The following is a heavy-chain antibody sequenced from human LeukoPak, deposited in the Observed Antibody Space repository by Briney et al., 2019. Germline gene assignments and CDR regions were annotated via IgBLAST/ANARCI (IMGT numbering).Heavy chain of an antibody. CDR3: ARARETYYYVSGSYYNLGRYFDY. Sequence: SETLSLTCTVSGGSISSYYWSWIRQPAGKGLEWIGRIYTSGSTNYNPSLKSRVTMSVDTSKNQFSLKLSSVTAADTAVYYCARARETYYYVSGSYYNLGRYFDYWGQGTLVTVSS. CDR1: GGSISSYY. D-gene: IGHD3-10*01. J-gene: IGHJ4*02. CDR2: IYTSGST. V-gene: IGHV4-4*07.